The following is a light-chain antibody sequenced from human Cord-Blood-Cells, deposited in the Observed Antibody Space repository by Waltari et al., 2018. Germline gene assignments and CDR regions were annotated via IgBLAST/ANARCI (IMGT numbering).Light chain of an antibody. CDR1: SSDGGGYNY. CDR2: DVS. Sequence: QSALTQPRSVSGSPGQSVTIPCTGTSSDGGGYNYVSWYQQHPGKAPKLMIYDVSKRPSGVPDRFSGSKSGNTASLTISGLQAEDEADYYCCSYAGSYTGVFGTGTKVTVL. CDR3: CSYAGSYTGV. J-gene: IGLJ1*01. V-gene: IGLV2-11*01.